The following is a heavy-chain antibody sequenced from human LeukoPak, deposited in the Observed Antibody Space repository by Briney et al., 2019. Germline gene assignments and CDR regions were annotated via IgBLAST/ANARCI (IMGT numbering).Heavy chain of an antibody. CDR3: ARAVGPFDF. J-gene: IGHJ3*01. CDR1: GFTFSNAW. CDR2: IWYDGSIK. V-gene: IGHV3-33*08. Sequence: GGSLRLSCAASGFTFSNAWMSWVRQAPGKGLEWVAVIWYDGSIKYYADSVKGRFTISRDNSKNTLNLQMNSLRVEDTAVYYCARAVGPFDFWGQGTIVIVSS.